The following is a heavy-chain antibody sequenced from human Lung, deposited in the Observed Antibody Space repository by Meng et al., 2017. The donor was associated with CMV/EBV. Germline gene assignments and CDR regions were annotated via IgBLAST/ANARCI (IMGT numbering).Heavy chain of an antibody. J-gene: IGHJ3*02. CDR2: VSYDGNNK. V-gene: IGHV3-30-3*02. CDR3: AKKGPYCSSTSCPPDAFDI. D-gene: IGHD2-2*01. Sequence: GGSLRLXXAASGFTFNNYAMHWVRQAPDKGLQWVAVVSYDGNNKYYADSVKGRFTISRDNSKNTLDLQMNSLRAEDTAMYYCAKKGPYCSSTSCPPDAFDIWGQGTMVTVSS. CDR1: GFTFNNYA.